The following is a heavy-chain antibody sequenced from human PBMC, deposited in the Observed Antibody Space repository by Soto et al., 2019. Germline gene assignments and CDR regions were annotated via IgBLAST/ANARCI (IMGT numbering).Heavy chain of an antibody. V-gene: IGHV3-21*01. CDR2: IGTRSDI. Sequence: PGGSLRLSCAASGFTFSTYSMHWVRQAPGKGLEWVSSIGTRSDIYYADSVKGRFTISRDNAKNSLSLQMNSLRAEDTGVYYCAREETAWPLAYGLDVWGQGTTVTVS. CDR3: AREETAWPLAYGLDV. J-gene: IGHJ6*02. CDR1: GFTFSTYS. D-gene: IGHD2-21*02.